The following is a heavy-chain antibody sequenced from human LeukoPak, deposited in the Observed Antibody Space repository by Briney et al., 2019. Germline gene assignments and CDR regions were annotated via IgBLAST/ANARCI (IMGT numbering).Heavy chain of an antibody. J-gene: IGHJ2*01. CDR3: ATTYLRYYYGSGSYFDL. D-gene: IGHD3-10*01. Sequence: ASVKVSCKVSGYTLTELSMRWVRQAPGKGLEWMRGFDPEDGETIYAQKFQGRVTMTEDTSTDTAYMELSSLRSEDTAVYYCATTYLRYYYGSGSYFDLWGRGTLVTVSS. CDR2: FDPEDGET. CDR1: GYTLTELS. V-gene: IGHV1-24*01.